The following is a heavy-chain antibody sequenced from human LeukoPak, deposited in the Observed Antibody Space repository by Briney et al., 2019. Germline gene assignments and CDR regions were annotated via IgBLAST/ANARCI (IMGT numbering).Heavy chain of an antibody. J-gene: IGHJ4*02. CDR2: INHSGST. CDR1: GFTFGDYY. D-gene: IGHD3-16*01. V-gene: IGHV4-34*01. Sequence: GSLRLSCAASGFTFGDYYMSWIRQPPGKGLEWIGEINHSGSTNYNPSLKSRVTISVDTSKNQFSLKLSSVTAADTAVYYCARGYDYVWGSYNYWGQGTLVTVSS. CDR3: ARGYDYVWGSYNY.